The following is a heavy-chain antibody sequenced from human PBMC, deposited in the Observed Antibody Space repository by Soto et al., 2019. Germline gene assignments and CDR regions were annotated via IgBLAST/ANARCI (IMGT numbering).Heavy chain of an antibody. V-gene: IGHV5-10-1*01. CDR2: IDPSDSYT. CDR1: GYSFTSYC. CDR3: ARLAVDSKNWFDP. Sequence: GESLKISCKGSGYSFTSYCISLVLQMPGKGLEWMGRIDPSDSYTNYSPSFQGHVTISADKSISTAYLQWSSLKASDTAMYYCARLAVDSKNWFDPWGQGTQVTVSS. D-gene: IGHD6-19*01. J-gene: IGHJ5*02.